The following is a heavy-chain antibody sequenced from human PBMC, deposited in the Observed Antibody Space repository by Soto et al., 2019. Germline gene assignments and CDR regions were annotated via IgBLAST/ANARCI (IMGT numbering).Heavy chain of an antibody. CDR2: ISAYNGNT. CDR3: ARCSGSYYNRKPYYFDY. V-gene: IGHV1-18*01. Sequence: ASVKVSCKASGYTFTSYGISWVRQAPGQGLEWMGWISAYNGNTNYAQKLQGRVTMTTDTSTSTAYMELRSLRSDDTAVYYCARCSGSYYNRKPYYFDYWGQGTLVTVSS. CDR1: GYTFTSYG. J-gene: IGHJ4*02. D-gene: IGHD3-10*02.